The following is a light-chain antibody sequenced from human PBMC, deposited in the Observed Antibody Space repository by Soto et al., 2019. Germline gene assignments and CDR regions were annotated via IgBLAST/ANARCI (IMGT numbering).Light chain of an antibody. V-gene: IGKV3-20*01. CDR1: QSVSSSY. J-gene: IGKJ3*01. CDR3: QQYGSSPRVT. CDR2: GAS. Sequence: EIVLTQSPGTLSLSPGERATLSCRASQSVSSSYLAWYQQKPGQAPRLLIYGASSRATGTPDRFSGSGSGTDFTLTLSRLEPEDFAVYYCQQYGSSPRVTFGPGTKVDIK.